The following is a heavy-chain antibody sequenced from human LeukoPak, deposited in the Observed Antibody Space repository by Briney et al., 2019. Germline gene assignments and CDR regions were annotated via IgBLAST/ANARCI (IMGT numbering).Heavy chain of an antibody. D-gene: IGHD3-3*01. CDR2: ISYDGSNK. CDR3: ARSASDFYDQTD. J-gene: IGHJ4*02. Sequence: GGSLRLSCAASGFTFSSYAMHWVRQAPGKGLEWVAVISYDGSNKYYADSVKGRFTISRDNSKNTLYLQMNSLRDEDTAVYYCARSASDFYDQTDWGQGTLVTVSS. V-gene: IGHV3-30-3*01. CDR1: GFTFSSYA.